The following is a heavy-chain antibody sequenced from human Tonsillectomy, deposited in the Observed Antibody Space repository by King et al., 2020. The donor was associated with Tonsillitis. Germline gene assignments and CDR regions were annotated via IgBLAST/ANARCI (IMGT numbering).Heavy chain of an antibody. D-gene: IGHD3-22*01. Sequence: EVQLLESGGGLVQPGGSLRLSCAASGFTFSSYAMSWVRQAPGKGLEWVSVISGSGGSTYYADSVKGRFTITRENFKNTLYLQMNSLRAEDTAVYYCAKAVGPPYYDSGRDAFDIWGQGTMVTVSS. V-gene: IGHV3-23*01. CDR2: ISGSGGST. CDR1: GFTFSSYA. J-gene: IGHJ3*02. CDR3: AKAVGPPYYDSGRDAFDI.